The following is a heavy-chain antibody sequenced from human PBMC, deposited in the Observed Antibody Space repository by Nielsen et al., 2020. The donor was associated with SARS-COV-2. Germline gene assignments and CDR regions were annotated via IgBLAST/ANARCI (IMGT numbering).Heavy chain of an antibody. J-gene: IGHJ4*02. V-gene: IGHV1-69*13. Sequence: SVKVSCKASGYTFTSYYMHWVRQAPGQGLEWMGGIIPIFGTANYAQKFQGRVTITADESTSTAYMELSSLRSEDTAVYYCARGEIWAARPEDYWGQGTLVTVSS. CDR3: ARGEIWAARPEDY. CDR1: GYTFTSYY. CDR2: IIPIFGTA. D-gene: IGHD6-6*01.